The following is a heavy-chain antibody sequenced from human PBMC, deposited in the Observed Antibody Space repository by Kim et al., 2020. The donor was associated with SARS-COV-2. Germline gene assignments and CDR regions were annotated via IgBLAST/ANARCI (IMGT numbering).Heavy chain of an antibody. D-gene: IGHD1-26*01. J-gene: IGHJ4*02. CDR3: VKAVGATKSNFEY. V-gene: IGHV3-23*01. Sequence: YYADSLRGRFTTSRCNAKNPVSLKLHSRRADDTAVYYCVKAVGATKSNFEYWGQGTLVAVSS.